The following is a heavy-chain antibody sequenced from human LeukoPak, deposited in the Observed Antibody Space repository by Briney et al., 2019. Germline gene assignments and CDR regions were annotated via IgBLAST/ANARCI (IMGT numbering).Heavy chain of an antibody. CDR3: ASSELVRGYYFDY. D-gene: IGHD6-6*01. Sequence: PSETLSLTCTVSGGSISSSSYYWGWIRQPPGKGLEWIGSIYYSGSTYYNPSLKSRVTISVDTSKNQFSLKLSSVTAADTAVYYCASSELVRGYYFDYWGQGTPVTVSS. J-gene: IGHJ4*02. CDR2: IYYSGST. CDR1: GGSISSSSYY. V-gene: IGHV4-39*01.